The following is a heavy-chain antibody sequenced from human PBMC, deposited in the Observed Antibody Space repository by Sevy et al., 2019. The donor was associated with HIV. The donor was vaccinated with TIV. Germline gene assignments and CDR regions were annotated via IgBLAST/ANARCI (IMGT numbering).Heavy chain of an antibody. CDR1: GYTFTGYY. J-gene: IGHJ4*02. CDR3: ARALGDMIVVVSPFDY. Sequence: ASVKVSCKASGYTFTGYYMHWVRQPPGQGLEWMGWINPNSGGTNYAQKFQGRVTMTRDTSISTAYMELSRLRSDDTAGYYCARALGDMIVVVSPFDYWGQGTLVTVSS. CDR2: INPNSGGT. D-gene: IGHD3-22*01. V-gene: IGHV1-2*02.